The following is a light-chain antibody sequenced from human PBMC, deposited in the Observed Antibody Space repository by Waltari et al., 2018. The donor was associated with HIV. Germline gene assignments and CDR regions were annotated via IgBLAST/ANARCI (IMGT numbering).Light chain of an antibody. CDR3: SSYAGSNNPVV. V-gene: IGLV2-8*01. Sequence: QSALTQPPSASGSPGQSVTISCTGTSSDVGGYNYVSWYQQHPGKAPKLMIYEVSKRPSGVPDRFSCSKSGNTASLSVSGLQAEDEADYYCSSYAGSNNPVVFGGGTKLTVL. J-gene: IGLJ2*01. CDR2: EVS. CDR1: SSDVGGYNY.